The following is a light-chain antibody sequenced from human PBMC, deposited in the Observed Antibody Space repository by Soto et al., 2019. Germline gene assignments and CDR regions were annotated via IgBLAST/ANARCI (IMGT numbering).Light chain of an antibody. Sequence: DFVMTQSPDSLAVSLGERATINYKSSQSVLYSSNNKNYLAWYQQKPGQPPKLLIYWASTRESGVPDRFSGSGSGTDFTLTISSLQAEDVAVYYCQQYYSTPWTFGQGTKVEIK. V-gene: IGKV4-1*01. CDR1: QSVLYSSNNKNY. CDR2: WAS. CDR3: QQYYSTPWT. J-gene: IGKJ1*01.